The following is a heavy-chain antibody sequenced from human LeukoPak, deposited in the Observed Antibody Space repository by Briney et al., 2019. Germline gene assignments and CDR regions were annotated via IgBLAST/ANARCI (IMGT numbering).Heavy chain of an antibody. J-gene: IGHJ3*02. CDR2: IYYSGST. CDR3: ARPAYRGSYYDAFDI. D-gene: IGHD1-26*01. CDR1: GGSISSSSYY. V-gene: IGHV4-39*01. Sequence: SETLSLTCTVSGGSISSSSYYWGWIRQPPGEGLEWIGSIYYSGSTYYNPSLKSRVTISVDTSKNKFSLKLNSVTAADTAVYYCARPAYRGSYYDAFDIWGQGTMVTVSS.